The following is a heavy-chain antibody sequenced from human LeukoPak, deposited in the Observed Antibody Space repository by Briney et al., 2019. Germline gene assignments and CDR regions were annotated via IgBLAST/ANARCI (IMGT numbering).Heavy chain of an antibody. CDR3: AKDATYYDFWSGYYDPQAAYYFDY. Sequence: GGSLRLSCAASGFTFSSYAMSWVRQAPGKGLEWVSAINGSGGSTYYADSVKGRFTISRDNSKNTLYLQMNSLRAEDTAVYYCAKDATYYDFWSGYYDPQAAYYFDYWGQGTLVTVSS. CDR1: GFTFSSYA. J-gene: IGHJ4*02. D-gene: IGHD3-3*01. CDR2: INGSGGST. V-gene: IGHV3-23*01.